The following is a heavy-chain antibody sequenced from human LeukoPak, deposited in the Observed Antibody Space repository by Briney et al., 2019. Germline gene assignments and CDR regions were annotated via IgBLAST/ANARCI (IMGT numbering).Heavy chain of an antibody. CDR3: ARWGGTRQYYFDY. CDR1: GFIFSDYG. CDR2: TRFDGSIK. V-gene: IGHV3-33*01. Sequence: GRSLRLSCAVSGFIFSDYGFHWVRQAPGKGLEWVAVTRFDGSIKQYADSVKGRFTISRDDSKNTLYLQTNFLKSEDTAVYYCARWGGTRQYYFDYWGQGTLVTVSS. J-gene: IGHJ4*02. D-gene: IGHD1-1*01.